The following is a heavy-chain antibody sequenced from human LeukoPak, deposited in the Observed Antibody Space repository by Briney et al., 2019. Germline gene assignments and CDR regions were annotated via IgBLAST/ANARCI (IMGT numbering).Heavy chain of an antibody. CDR1: GGTFSSYA. V-gene: IGHV1-69*06. J-gene: IGHJ4*02. CDR2: IIPIFGTA. Sequence: SVKVSCKASGGTFSSYAISWVRQAPGQGLEWMGGIIPIFGTANYAQKFQGRVTMTEDTSTDTAYMELSSLRSEDTAVYYCATERPCSSTSCYIYFDYWGQGTLVTVSS. CDR3: ATERPCSSTSCYIYFDY. D-gene: IGHD2-2*02.